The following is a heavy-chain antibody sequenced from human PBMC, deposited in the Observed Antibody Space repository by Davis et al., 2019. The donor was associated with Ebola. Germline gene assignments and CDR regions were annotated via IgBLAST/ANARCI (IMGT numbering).Heavy chain of an antibody. CDR2: VGGSDHA. D-gene: IGHD1-14*01. V-gene: IGHV1-58*02. CDR1: GFTFANSA. Sequence: AASVKVSCKAFGFTFANSAIQWVRQARGQRLEWIGWVGGSDHANYAQSLQGRVTITRDMTTSTVYMELSGLRSEDAALYYCAASAGTVGKFDYWGRGTLVTVSS. CDR3: AASAGTVGKFDY. J-gene: IGHJ4*01.